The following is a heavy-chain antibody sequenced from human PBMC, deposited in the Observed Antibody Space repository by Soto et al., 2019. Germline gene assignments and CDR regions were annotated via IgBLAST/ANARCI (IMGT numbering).Heavy chain of an antibody. J-gene: IGHJ4*02. Sequence: GSLRLSCAASAVTFSDYYMSWIRQSPGKGLEWLSYISGSGSTIHYADSVKGRFTISRDNAKNSLYLQMNSLRAEDTAVYYCARNGYGAPFDYWGQGTLVTVSS. CDR3: ARNGYGAPFDY. CDR1: AVTFSDYY. CDR2: ISGSGSTI. V-gene: IGHV3-11*01. D-gene: IGHD4-17*01.